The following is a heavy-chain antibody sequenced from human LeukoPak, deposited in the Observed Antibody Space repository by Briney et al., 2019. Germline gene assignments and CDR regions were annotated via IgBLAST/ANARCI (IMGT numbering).Heavy chain of an antibody. Sequence: SETLSFTCAVYGGSFSGYYWSWIRQSPGKGLEWIGEINHSGSTKYNSSLKSRVTISVDTSKNQFSLKLSSVTAADTAVYYCARRITMIVVVIRRRGAFDIWGQGTMVTVSS. CDR1: GGSFSGYY. V-gene: IGHV4-34*01. CDR3: ARRITMIVVVIRRRGAFDI. D-gene: IGHD3-22*01. CDR2: INHSGST. J-gene: IGHJ3*02.